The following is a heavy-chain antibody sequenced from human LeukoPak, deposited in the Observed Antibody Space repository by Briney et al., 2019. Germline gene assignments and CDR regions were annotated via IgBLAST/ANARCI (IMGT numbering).Heavy chain of an antibody. J-gene: IGHJ1*01. CDR1: GYTFNGYG. CDR3: LSGYDLS. D-gene: IGHD5-12*01. V-gene: IGHV3-30*02. Sequence: GGSLRLSCAASGYTFNGYGMHWVRQAPGKGLEWVAFVGHDGNDKYYADSVKGRFTISRDNSKNTLYLQMNSLRSEDTAVHYCLSGYDLSWGQGTLVTVSS. CDR2: VGHDGNDK.